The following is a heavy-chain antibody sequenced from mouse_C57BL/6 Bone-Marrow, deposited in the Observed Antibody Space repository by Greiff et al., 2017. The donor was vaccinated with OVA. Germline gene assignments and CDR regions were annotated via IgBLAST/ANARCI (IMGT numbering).Heavy chain of an antibody. CDR1: GYTFTDYY. V-gene: IGHV1-19*01. Sequence: VQLQQSGPVLVKPGASVKMSCKASGYTFTDYYMNWVKQSHGKSLEWIGVINPYNGGTSYNQKFKGKATLTVDKSSSTAYMELNSLTSEDSAVYYCARSGYGNYWYFDVWGTGTTVTVSS. CDR3: ARSGYGNYWYFDV. J-gene: IGHJ1*03. CDR2: INPYNGGT. D-gene: IGHD2-10*02.